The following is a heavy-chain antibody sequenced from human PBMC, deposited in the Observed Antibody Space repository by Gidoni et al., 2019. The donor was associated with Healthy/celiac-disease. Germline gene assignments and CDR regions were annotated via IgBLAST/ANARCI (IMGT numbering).Heavy chain of an antibody. J-gene: IGHJ4*02. Sequence: QVQLVQPGAEVKKPGASVKVSCKASGYTFTSSYMHWVRQPPGQGLEWMGIINPSGGSTSYAQKFQGRVTMTRDTSTSTVYMELSSLRSEDTAVYYCMVRDSSGGWGQGTLVTVSS. D-gene: IGHD3-22*01. CDR1: GYTFTSSY. CDR2: INPSGGST. CDR3: MVRDSSGG. V-gene: IGHV1-46*01.